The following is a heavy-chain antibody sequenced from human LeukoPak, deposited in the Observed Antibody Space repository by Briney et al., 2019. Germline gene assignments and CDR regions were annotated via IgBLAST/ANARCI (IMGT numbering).Heavy chain of an antibody. CDR3: AKDRSVGATGSSHYYYGMDV. CDR1: GFTFRNNG. J-gene: IGHJ6*02. Sequence: GRSLRLSCAASGFTFRNNGMHWVRQAPGKGLEWAAVISYDGNNKHHADSVKGRLTISRDNSKKTLYLEMNSLRPEDTAVYYCAKDRSVGATGSSHYYYGMDVWGQGTTVTVS. V-gene: IGHV3-30*18. CDR2: ISYDGNNK. D-gene: IGHD1-26*01.